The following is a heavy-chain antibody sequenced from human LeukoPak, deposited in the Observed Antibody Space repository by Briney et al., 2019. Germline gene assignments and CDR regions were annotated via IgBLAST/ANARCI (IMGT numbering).Heavy chain of an antibody. CDR2: INSDGSSI. CDR1: GFTFSSYW. V-gene: IGHV3-74*03. J-gene: IGHJ4*02. D-gene: IGHD5-12*01. Sequence: PGRSLRLSCAPSGFTFSSYWTHWVRHAPGKGLVWVSRINSDGSSITYADSVKGRFTISRDNAKNTLYLQMNSLRVEDTAVYYCAREGRVSGYDFDCWGQGTLVTVSS. CDR3: AREGRVSGYDFDC.